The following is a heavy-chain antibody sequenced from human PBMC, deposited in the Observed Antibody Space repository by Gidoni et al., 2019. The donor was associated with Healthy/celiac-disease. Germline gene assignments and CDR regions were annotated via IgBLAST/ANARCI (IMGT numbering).Heavy chain of an antibody. CDR3: AREPYDSSAGPYYFDY. V-gene: IGHV3-21*01. D-gene: IGHD3-22*01. J-gene: IGHJ4*02. CDR1: GFPFSRYS. Sequence: EVQLVESGGGLVKPGGSLRLSCAASGFPFSRYSMNWVRQAPGQGLEWVASISSSSSYIYDADSVKGRFTISRDNAKNALYLQMNSLRAEDTAVYYCAREPYDSSAGPYYFDYWGQGTLVTVSS. CDR2: ISSSSSYI.